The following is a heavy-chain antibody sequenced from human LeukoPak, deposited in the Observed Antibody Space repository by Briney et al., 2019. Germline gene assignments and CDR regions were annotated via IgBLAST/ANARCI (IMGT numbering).Heavy chain of an antibody. Sequence: SETLSLTCAVSSGNSWDWIRQPPGKGLEWIGSVFQDGNTYYNPSLKSRVIISLDTSKKQFSLKLSSVTAADTAVYYCARGSTPYYYYYMDVWGKGTTVTVSS. D-gene: IGHD2/OR15-2a*01. CDR1: SGNS. CDR3: ARGSTPYYYYYMDV. V-gene: IGHV4-38-2*01. CDR2: VFQDGNT. J-gene: IGHJ6*03.